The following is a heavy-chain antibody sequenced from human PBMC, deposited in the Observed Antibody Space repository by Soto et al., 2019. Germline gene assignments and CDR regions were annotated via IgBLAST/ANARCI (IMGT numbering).Heavy chain of an antibody. CDR2: ISAYNPNT. CDR3: ARDSWELLEDYYYYGMDV. V-gene: IGHV1-18*01. Sequence: GSSVKVSCKASGYTFTSYGISWVRQAPGRGLEWVGWISAYNPNTNYAQKLQGRVTTPTDTSTSTAYMELRSLRSDDTAVYYCARDSWELLEDYYYYGMDVWGEASTVNVST. CDR1: GYTFTSYG. D-gene: IGHD1-26*01. J-gene: IGHJ6*04.